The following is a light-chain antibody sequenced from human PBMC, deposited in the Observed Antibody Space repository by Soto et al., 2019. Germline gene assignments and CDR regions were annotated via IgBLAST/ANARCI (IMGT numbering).Light chain of an antibody. V-gene: IGKV3-11*01. J-gene: IGKJ1*01. CDR3: QQRSNWPPWT. CDR2: DAC. Sequence: EIVLTQSPATLSLSPGERATLSCRASQSFSSYLAWYQQKPGQAPRLLIYDACNRATGIPARFSGSGSGTDFTLTISSLEPEDFAVYYCQQRSNWPPWTFGQGTKVEIK. CDR1: QSFSSY.